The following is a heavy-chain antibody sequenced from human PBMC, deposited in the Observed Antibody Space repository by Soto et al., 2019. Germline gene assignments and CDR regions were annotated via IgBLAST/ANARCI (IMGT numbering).Heavy chain of an antibody. D-gene: IGHD6-19*01. J-gene: IGHJ4*02. CDR1: GFTFSSHA. CDR3: AKDRMEQWLVGGYYDY. Sequence: GGSLRLSCAASGFTFSSHAMSWVRQAPGKGLEWVSSTIDSGGRSYHADSVRGRFTISRDNSKNTLYLQMNSLRADDTAIYYCAKDRMEQWLVGGYYDYWGQGALVTVSS. V-gene: IGHV3-23*01. CDR2: TIDSGGRS.